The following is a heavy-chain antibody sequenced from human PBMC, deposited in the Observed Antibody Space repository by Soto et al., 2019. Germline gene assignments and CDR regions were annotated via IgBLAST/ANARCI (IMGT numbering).Heavy chain of an antibody. Sequence: EVQLVESGGGLVQPGGSLRLSCAASGFSFSSHYMHWVRQVPGKGLVWVSCINTDGRTTSYADSVKGRFTISRDNAKRTLYLQMNSLVAEDTAVYYCARGSTVSGTVYWGQGTLVTVSS. J-gene: IGHJ4*02. V-gene: IGHV3-74*01. CDR2: INTDGRTT. D-gene: IGHD6-19*01. CDR1: GFSFSSHY. CDR3: ARGSTVSGTVY.